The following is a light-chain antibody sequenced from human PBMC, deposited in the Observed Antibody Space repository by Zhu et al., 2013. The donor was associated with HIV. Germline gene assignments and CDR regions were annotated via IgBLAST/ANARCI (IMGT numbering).Light chain of an antibody. Sequence: QSVLTQPPSASGTPGQRVTISCSGSSSNIGSNYVYWYQQLPGTAPKLLIYRNNQRPSGVPDRFSGSKSGTSASLAISGLQADDEADYYCQSYDSSLSGSVVFGGGSKLTVL. CDR2: RNN. CDR3: QSYDSSLSGSVV. J-gene: IGLJ2*01. V-gene: IGLV1-47*01. CDR1: SSNIGSNY.